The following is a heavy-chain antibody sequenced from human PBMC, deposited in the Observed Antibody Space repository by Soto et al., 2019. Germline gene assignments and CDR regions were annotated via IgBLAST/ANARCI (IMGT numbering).Heavy chain of an antibody. CDR2: ISYDGSNK. D-gene: IGHD3-22*01. CDR1: GFTFSSYA. J-gene: IGHJ6*02. Sequence: QVQLVESGGGVVQPGRSLRLSCAASGFTFSSYAMHWVRQAPGKGLEWVAVISYDGSNKYYADSVKGRFTISRDNSKNTLYLQMNSLRAEDTAVYYCARDLVDGYDSSGYYGYYGMDVWGQGTTVTVSS. V-gene: IGHV3-30-3*01. CDR3: ARDLVDGYDSSGYYGYYGMDV.